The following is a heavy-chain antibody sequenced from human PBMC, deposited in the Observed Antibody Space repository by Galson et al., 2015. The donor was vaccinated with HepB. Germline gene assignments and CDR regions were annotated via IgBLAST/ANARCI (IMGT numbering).Heavy chain of an antibody. J-gene: IGHJ3*02. CDR3: AKITAGYCSSTSCYTDAFDI. V-gene: IGHV1-18*01. CDR2: ISAYNGNT. D-gene: IGHD2-2*02. Sequence: SVKVSCKASGYTFTSYGISWVRQAPGQGLEWMGWISAYNGNTNYAQKLQGRVTMTTDTSTSTAYMELRSLRSDDTAVYYCAKITAGYCSSTSCYTDAFDIWGQGTMVTVSS. CDR1: GYTFTSYG.